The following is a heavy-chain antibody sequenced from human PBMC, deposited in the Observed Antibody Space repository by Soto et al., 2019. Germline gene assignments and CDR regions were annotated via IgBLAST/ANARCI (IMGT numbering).Heavy chain of an antibody. V-gene: IGHV4-59*08. CDR2: VHDRATT. D-gene: IGHD2-15*01. CDR3: ARIRSLYGSGRKDD. J-gene: IGHJ4*02. CDR1: CGSISTYY. Sequence: QVHLQESGPGLVKPSETLSLTCTVSCGSISTYYWSWIRQPPGKGLEWIGYVHDRATTRYNPSLRTRITISPDSSKNQFSPSLTTVSAADTAFYFCARIRSLYGSGRKDDWGQGILVTVSA.